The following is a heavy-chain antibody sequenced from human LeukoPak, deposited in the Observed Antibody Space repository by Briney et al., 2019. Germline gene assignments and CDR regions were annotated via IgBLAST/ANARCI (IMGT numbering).Heavy chain of an antibody. J-gene: IGHJ2*01. CDR1: GGSISSYY. Sequence: PSETLSLTCTLSGGSISSYYWSWIRQPAGKGLEWIGRIYTSGSTNYNPSLKSRVPMSVATSKNHFSLKLSSVTGADTAVYYCARDLRQRDWYFDLWGGGTLVTVPS. CDR2: IYTSGST. V-gene: IGHV4-4*07. CDR3: ARDLRQRDWYFDL.